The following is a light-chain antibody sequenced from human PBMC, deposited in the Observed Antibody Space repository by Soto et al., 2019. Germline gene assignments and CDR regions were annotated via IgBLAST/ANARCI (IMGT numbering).Light chain of an antibody. CDR1: QSVSSSY. Sequence: EIVLTQYTGTLSLSPGERATISCRASQSVSSSYLAWYQQKPGQAPRLVISGASSRATGIPDRFSGSGSGTDFTLSIRRLEPEDFAVYYCQQYGSSPLTFGQGTKVDIK. CDR3: QQYGSSPLT. J-gene: IGKJ1*01. CDR2: GAS. V-gene: IGKV3-20*01.